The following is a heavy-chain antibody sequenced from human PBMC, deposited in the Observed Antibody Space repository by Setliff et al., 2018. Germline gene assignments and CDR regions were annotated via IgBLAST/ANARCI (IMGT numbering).Heavy chain of an antibody. D-gene: IGHD2-8*01. V-gene: IGHV1-18*01. CDR2: ISVYTGNT. CDR3: SRLVRYCSKTTCQTASGAEV. Sequence: ASVKVSCKASGYTFPHSGITWVRQAPGQGLEWMGWISVYTGNTNYAQKLQGRVTMTTDATTNTAYMELRGLTSDDTAVYYCSRLVRYCSKTTCQTASGAEVWGQGTLVTVS. J-gene: IGHJ4*02. CDR1: GYTFPHSG.